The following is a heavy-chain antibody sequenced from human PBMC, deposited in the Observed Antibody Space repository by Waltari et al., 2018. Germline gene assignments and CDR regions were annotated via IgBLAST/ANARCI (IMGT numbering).Heavy chain of an antibody. J-gene: IGHJ6*03. CDR2: IIPIFGTA. CDR1: GGTFSSYA. Sequence: QVQLVQSGAEVKKPGSSVKVSCKASGGTFSSYAISWVRPAPGQGLEWMGGIIPIFGTANYAQKFQGRVTITTDESTSTAYMELSSLRSEDTAVYYCASGYSYGSDYYYYYMDVWGKGTTVTVSS. D-gene: IGHD5-18*01. CDR3: ASGYSYGSDYYYYYMDV. V-gene: IGHV1-69*05.